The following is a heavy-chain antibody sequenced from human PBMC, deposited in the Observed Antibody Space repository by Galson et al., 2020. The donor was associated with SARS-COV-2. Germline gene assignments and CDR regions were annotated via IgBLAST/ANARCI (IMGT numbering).Heavy chain of an antibody. V-gene: IGHV4-39*07. J-gene: IGHJ6*03. CDR1: GGSISSSSYY. D-gene: IGHD1-1*01. CDR2: IYYRGST. Sequence: SETLSLTCTVSGGSISSSSYYWGWIRQPPGKGLEWIGSIYYRGSTYYNPSLKSRVTISVDTSKNQFSLKLSSVTAADTAVYYCARDHQVQLERPPYDYYYYMDVWGKGTTVTVSS. CDR3: ARDHQVQLERPPYDYYYYMDV.